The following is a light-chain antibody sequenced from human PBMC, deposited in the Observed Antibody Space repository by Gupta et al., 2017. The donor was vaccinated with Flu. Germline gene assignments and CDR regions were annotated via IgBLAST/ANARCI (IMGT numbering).Light chain of an antibody. CDR1: ESVYTN. CDR2: GAS. V-gene: IGKV3-15*01. Sequence: ERATLSCRASESVYTNLAWYQQKSGQAPRLLIYGASTRATGLPARFSGSGSGTEFTLTISSLQSEDSAVYYCQQYNIWPLWTFGQGTKVEIK. J-gene: IGKJ1*01. CDR3: QQYNIWPLWT.